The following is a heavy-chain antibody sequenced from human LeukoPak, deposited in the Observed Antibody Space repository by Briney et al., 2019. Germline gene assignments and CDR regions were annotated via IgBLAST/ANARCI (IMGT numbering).Heavy chain of an antibody. D-gene: IGHD3-22*01. Sequence: ASVKVSCKASGYTFTSYGISWVRQAPGQGLEWVGWISAYNGNTNYAQNLQGRVTMTTDTSTSTAYMEMRSLRSDDTAVYYCAREGRYYDSSGSPMDVWGKGTTVTISS. CDR2: ISAYNGNT. J-gene: IGHJ6*03. CDR3: AREGRYYDSSGSPMDV. CDR1: GYTFTSYG. V-gene: IGHV1-18*01.